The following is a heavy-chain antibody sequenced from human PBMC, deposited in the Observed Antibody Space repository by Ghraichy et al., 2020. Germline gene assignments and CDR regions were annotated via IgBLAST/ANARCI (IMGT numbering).Heavy chain of an antibody. J-gene: IGHJ4*02. CDR3: ARGSYKFN. V-gene: IGHV3-7*03. CDR2: INEDGSEK. CDR1: GFIFSRYW. D-gene: IGHD1-14*01. Sequence: GGSLRLSCAASGFIFSRYWMSWVRQAPGKGLEWVANINEDGSEKYYVDSVKGRFTISRDNAKNSLYLQMNSLRAGDTAIYYCARGSYKFNWGQGTLVTVSS.